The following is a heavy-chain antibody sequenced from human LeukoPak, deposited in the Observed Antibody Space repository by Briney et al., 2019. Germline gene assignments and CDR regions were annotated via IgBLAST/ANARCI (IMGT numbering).Heavy chain of an antibody. J-gene: IGHJ5*02. CDR3: ATGGTHCTNGVCYGEWFDP. CDR2: FDPEDGET. V-gene: IGHV1-24*01. D-gene: IGHD2-8*01. CDR1: GYTLTELS. Sequence: GASVKVSCKVSGYTLTELSMHWVRQAPGKGLEWMGGFDPEDGETIYAQEFQGRVTMTEDTSTDTAYMELSSLRSEDTAVYYCATGGTHCTNGVCYGEWFDPWGQGTLVTVSS.